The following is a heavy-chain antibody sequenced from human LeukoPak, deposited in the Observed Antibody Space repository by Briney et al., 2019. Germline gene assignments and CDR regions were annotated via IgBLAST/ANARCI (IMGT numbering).Heavy chain of an antibody. CDR1: GFTFSNYA. J-gene: IGHJ6*02. CDR3: ARDYYDSSGYYAPYYYYYGMDV. V-gene: IGHV3-23*01. CDR2: ISGSGGST. D-gene: IGHD3-22*01. Sequence: GGSLRLSCVASGFTFSNYAMSWVRQAPGKGLEWVSAISGSGGSTYYADSVKGRFTISRDNSKNTLYLQMNSLRAEDTAVYYCARDYYDSSGYYAPYYYYYGMDVWGQGTTVTVSS.